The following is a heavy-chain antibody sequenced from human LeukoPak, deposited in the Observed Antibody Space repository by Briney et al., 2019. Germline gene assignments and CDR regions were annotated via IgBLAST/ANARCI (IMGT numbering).Heavy chain of an antibody. CDR2: INWNGGST. CDR3: ARVISTEIGYCSGGSCSRGYYFDY. J-gene: IGHJ4*02. V-gene: IGHV3-20*04. CDR1: GFTFDDYG. D-gene: IGHD2-15*01. Sequence: GGSLRLSCAASGFTFDDYGMSWVRQAPGKGLEWVSGINWNGGSTVYADSVKGRFTISRDNAKNSLYLQMNSLRAEDTALYYCARVISTEIGYCSGGSCSRGYYFDYWGQETLVTVSS.